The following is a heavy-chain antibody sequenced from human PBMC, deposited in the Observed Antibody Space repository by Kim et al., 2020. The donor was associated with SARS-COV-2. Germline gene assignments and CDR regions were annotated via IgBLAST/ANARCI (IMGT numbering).Heavy chain of an antibody. Sequence: YYAGSVKGRFTISRDNSKNTLFLQMNRLRAEDTAVYYCARDLPGQLWLYYWGQGTLVTVSS. J-gene: IGHJ4*02. V-gene: IGHV3-23*01. CDR3: ARDLPGQLWLYY. D-gene: IGHD5-18*01.